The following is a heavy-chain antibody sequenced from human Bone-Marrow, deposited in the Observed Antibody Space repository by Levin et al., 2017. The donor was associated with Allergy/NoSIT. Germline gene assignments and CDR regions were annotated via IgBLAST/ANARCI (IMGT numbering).Heavy chain of an antibody. V-gene: IGHV3-9*01. D-gene: IGHD3-16*01. CDR3: AKGPSSFGWSYYLHH. CDR1: GFTFDDFA. J-gene: IGHJ1*01. Sequence: GGSLRLSCAASGFTFDDFAMHWVRQAPEKGLEWVSGINWNSNTIDYADSVKGRFTISRDNAKNSLYLQMNSFRPEDTAFYYCAKGPSSFGWSYYLHHWGRGTLVTVSS. CDR2: INWNSNTI.